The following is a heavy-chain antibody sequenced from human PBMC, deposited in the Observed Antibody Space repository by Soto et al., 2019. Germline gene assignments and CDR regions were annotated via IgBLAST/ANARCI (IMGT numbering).Heavy chain of an antibody. CDR3: ASVRFLEWLPQTPYYFAY. D-gene: IGHD3-3*01. Sequence: PSETLSLSCTVSGGSISSGDYYWSWIRQPPGKGLEWIGYIYYSGSTYYNPSLKSRVTISVDTSKNQFSLKLSSVTAADTAVYYCASVRFLEWLPQTPYYFAYWGQGTLVTVSS. J-gene: IGHJ4*02. CDR2: IYYSGST. CDR1: GGSISSGDYY. V-gene: IGHV4-30-4*01.